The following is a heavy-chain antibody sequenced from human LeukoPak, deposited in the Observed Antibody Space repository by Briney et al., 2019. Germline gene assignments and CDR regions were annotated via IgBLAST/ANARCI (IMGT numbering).Heavy chain of an antibody. V-gene: IGHV1-69*05. J-gene: IGHJ4*02. D-gene: IGHD1-26*01. CDR3: ASIRRYNGSYTFDY. CDR2: IIPIFGTA. Sequence: SAKVSCKASGGTFSSYAISWVRQAPGQGLEWMGRIIPIFGTANYAQKFQGRVTITTDESTSTAYMELSSLRSEDTAVYYCASIRRYNGSYTFDYWGPGTLVTVSS. CDR1: GGTFSSYA.